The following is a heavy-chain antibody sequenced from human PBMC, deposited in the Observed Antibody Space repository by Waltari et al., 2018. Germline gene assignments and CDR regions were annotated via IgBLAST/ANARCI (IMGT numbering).Heavy chain of an antibody. CDR3: AAFGVGWQKAY. J-gene: IGHJ4*02. Sequence: EVQLVESGGGLVQPGVSLRLSCTVAGFTVSSDWRHWVRQAPGGGLVWVSRINTDGSFTGYADSVEGRFTIFKDYAKNTLYLQMNSLRAEDTAVYYCAAFGVGWQKAYWGQGTLVTVSS. D-gene: IGHD6-19*01. V-gene: IGHV3-74*01. CDR2: INTDGSFT. CDR1: GFTVSSDW.